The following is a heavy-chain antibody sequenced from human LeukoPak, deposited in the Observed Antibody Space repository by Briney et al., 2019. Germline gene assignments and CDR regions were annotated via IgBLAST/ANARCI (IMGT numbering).Heavy chain of an antibody. D-gene: IGHD5-18*01. V-gene: IGHV1-2*02. CDR1: GYTFTSYG. CDR3: ARELGPKYSYGPGFDY. J-gene: IGHJ4*02. CDR2: INPNSGGT. Sequence: ASVKVSCKASGYTFTSYGISWVRQAPGQGLEWMGWINPNSGGTNYAQKFQGRVTMTMDTSISTAYMELSRLRSDDTAVYYCARELGPKYSYGPGFDYWGQGTLVIVPS.